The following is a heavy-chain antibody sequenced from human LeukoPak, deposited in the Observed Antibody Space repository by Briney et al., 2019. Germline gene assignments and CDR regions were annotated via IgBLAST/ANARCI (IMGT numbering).Heavy chain of an antibody. J-gene: IGHJ4*02. V-gene: IGHV3-30-3*01. CDR3: ATEEFGY. CDR1: GFTFSSYA. Sequence: GRSLRLSCAASGFTFSSYAMHWVRQAPGKGLEWVAVISYDGSNKYYADSVKGRFTISRDNSKNTLYLQMNSLRAEDTAVYYCATEEFGYWGQGTLVTVSS. CDR2: ISYDGSNK.